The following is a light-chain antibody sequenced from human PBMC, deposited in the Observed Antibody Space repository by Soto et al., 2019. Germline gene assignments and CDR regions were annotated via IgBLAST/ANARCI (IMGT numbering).Light chain of an antibody. V-gene: IGKV3-15*01. CDR3: QQYHNWPPQYT. CDR2: GAS. Sequence: EIVMTQSPASLSVSPGEGATLSCRASQTVASNLAWYQQKPVQAPRLLIHGASTRATGVPARFSGSGSGTDFTLTISSLQSEDFAVYYCQQYHNWPPQYTYGQGTKLQIE. CDR1: QTVASN. J-gene: IGKJ2*01.